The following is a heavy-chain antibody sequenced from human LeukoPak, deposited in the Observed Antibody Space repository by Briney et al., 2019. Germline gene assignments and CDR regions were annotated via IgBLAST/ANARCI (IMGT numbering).Heavy chain of an antibody. CDR2: ISSSGSTI. D-gene: IGHD1-26*01. V-gene: IGHV3-11*01. CDR1: GFTFSDYY. Sequence: GGSLRLSCAASGFTFSDYYMSWIRQAPGKGLEWVSYISSSGSTIYYADSVKGRFTISRDNAKNSLYLQMNSLRAEDTAVYYCAREGASGSLLYFQHWGQGTLVTVSS. CDR3: AREGASGSLLYFQH. J-gene: IGHJ1*01.